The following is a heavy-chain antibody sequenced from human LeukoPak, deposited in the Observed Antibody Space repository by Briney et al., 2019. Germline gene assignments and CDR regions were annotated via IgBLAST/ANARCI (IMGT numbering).Heavy chain of an antibody. CDR3: ARDPGYCSGGSCQYYYYYYMDV. V-gene: IGHV3-21*01. D-gene: IGHD2-15*01. CDR2: IISSSSYI. Sequence: KSGGSLRLSCAASGFTFSSYSMNWVRQAPGKGLEWVSSIISSSSYIYYADSVKGRFTISRDNAKNSLYLQMNSLRAEDTAVYYCARDPGYCSGGSCQYYYYYYMDVWGKGTTVTVSS. J-gene: IGHJ6*03. CDR1: GFTFSSYS.